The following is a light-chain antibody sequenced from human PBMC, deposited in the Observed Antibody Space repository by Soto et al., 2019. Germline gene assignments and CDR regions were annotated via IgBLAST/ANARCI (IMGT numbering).Light chain of an antibody. Sequence: QSVLTQPPSVSATPGQKVTISCSGSSSNIGKNYVSWYQQFPGTAPKLLIYDNDKRPSGIPDRFSGSNSGTSATLGITGLQTGDEADYYCATWDNSLRAWVLGGGTKLTVL. V-gene: IGLV1-51*01. J-gene: IGLJ3*02. CDR2: DND. CDR1: SSNIGKNY. CDR3: ATWDNSLRAWV.